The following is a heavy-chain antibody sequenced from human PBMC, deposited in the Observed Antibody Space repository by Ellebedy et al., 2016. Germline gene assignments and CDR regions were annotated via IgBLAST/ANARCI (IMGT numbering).Heavy chain of an antibody. Sequence: SETLSLTCTVSGASISSSSYYWGWIRQPPGKGLEWIASIYYSGSTFYNPSLKSRVTISVETSKNQFSLEVSSLTAADTAVYHCARDGGSSEMAYFDYWGQGTLVTVSS. CDR1: GASISSSSYY. CDR2: IYYSGST. J-gene: IGHJ4*02. CDR3: ARDGGSSEMAYFDY. D-gene: IGHD5-24*01. V-gene: IGHV4-39*07.